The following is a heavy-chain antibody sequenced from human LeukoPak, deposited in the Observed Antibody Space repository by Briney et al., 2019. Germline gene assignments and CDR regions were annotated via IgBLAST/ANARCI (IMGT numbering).Heavy chain of an antibody. J-gene: IGHJ4*02. CDR2: ITTTSSSI. V-gene: IGHV3-48*02. Sequence: PGRSLRLSCTASGFTFSSYSMNWVRQAPGKGLEWVSHITTTSSSIYYADSAKGRFTVSRDNAKNSLSLQMHSLRDEDTAVYYCARGSNRAFDNWGQGTLVTVSS. CDR3: ARGSNRAFDN. D-gene: IGHD1-14*01. CDR1: GFTFSSYS.